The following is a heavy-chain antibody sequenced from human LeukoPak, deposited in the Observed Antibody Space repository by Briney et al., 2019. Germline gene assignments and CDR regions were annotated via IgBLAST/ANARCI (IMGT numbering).Heavy chain of an antibody. CDR3: ARDPSGQYQLRYWGAFDI. CDR1: GFTFSSYA. Sequence: PGGSLRLSCAASGFTFSSYAMSWVRQAPGKGLEWVSAISGSGGSTYYADSVKGRFTISRDNSKNTLYLQMNSLRAEDTAVYYCARDPSGQYQLRYWGAFDIWGQGTMVTVSS. CDR2: ISGSGGST. J-gene: IGHJ3*02. V-gene: IGHV3-23*01. D-gene: IGHD2-2*01.